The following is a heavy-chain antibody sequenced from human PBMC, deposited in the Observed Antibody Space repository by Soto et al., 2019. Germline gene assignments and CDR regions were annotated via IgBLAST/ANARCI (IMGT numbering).Heavy chain of an antibody. CDR2: IIPIFGTA. CDR3: ARGGIKGGKLLRAFDI. D-gene: IGHD3-16*01. J-gene: IGHJ3*02. Sequence: SVKVSCKASGGTFSSYAISWVRQAPGQGLEWMGGIIPIFGTANYAQKFQGRVTITADKSTSTAYMELSSLRSEDTDVYYCARGGIKGGKLLRAFDIWGQGTMVTVSS. V-gene: IGHV1-69*06. CDR1: GGTFSSYA.